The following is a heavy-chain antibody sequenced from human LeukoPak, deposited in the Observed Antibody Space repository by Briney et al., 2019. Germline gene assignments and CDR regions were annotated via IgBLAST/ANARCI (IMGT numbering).Heavy chain of an antibody. CDR3: AKDLYIGSGWPFDY. Sequence: GRSLRLSCAASGFTFSSYGMHWVRQAPGKGLEWVAIISYDGSNKYYADSVKGRFTISRDNSKNTLYLQMNSLRVEDTAVYYCAKDLYIGSGWPFDYWGQGTLVTVS. CDR2: ISYDGSNK. V-gene: IGHV3-30*18. J-gene: IGHJ4*02. D-gene: IGHD6-19*01. CDR1: GFTFSSYG.